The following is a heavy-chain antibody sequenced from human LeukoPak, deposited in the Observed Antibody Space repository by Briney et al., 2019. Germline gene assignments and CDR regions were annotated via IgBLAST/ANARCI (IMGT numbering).Heavy chain of an antibody. CDR1: GFSFSTYA. Sequence: GGSLRLSCAASGFSFSTYAMHWVRQAPGKGLEWVADISYDGNNKYYADSVQGRFSISRDNSKNTLDLQMNSLRAEDTAVYYCAVTPEGLDIWGQGTMVTVSS. CDR3: AVTPEGLDI. CDR2: ISYDGNNK. V-gene: IGHV3-30*03. D-gene: IGHD1-14*01. J-gene: IGHJ3*02.